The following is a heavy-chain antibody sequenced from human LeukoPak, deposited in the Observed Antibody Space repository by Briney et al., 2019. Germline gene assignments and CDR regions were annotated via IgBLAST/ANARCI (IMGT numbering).Heavy chain of an antibody. CDR3: ARDRIVVVPPADPYWYFDL. CDR1: GGTFSSYA. D-gene: IGHD2-2*01. J-gene: IGHJ2*01. Sequence: GASVKVSCKASGGTFSSYAISWVRQAPGQGLEWMGGIIPIFGTANYAQKFQGRVTITADESTSTAYMELSSLRSEDTAVYYCARDRIVVVPPADPYWYFDLWGRGTLVTVSS. V-gene: IGHV1-69*13. CDR2: IIPIFGTA.